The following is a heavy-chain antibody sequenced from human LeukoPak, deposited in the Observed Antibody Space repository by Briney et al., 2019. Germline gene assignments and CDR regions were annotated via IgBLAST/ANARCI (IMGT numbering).Heavy chain of an antibody. J-gene: IGHJ3*02. D-gene: IGHD2-15*01. CDR2: INPSGGST. CDR3: ARDGVVEPRPGAFDI. Sequence: GASVKVSCKASGYTFTSYYMHWVRQAPGQGLEWMGIINPSGGSTSYAQKFQGRVTMTRDTSTSTVYMELSSLRSEDTAVYYCARDGVVEPRPGAFDIWGQGTMVTVSS. CDR1: GYTFTSYY. V-gene: IGHV1-46*01.